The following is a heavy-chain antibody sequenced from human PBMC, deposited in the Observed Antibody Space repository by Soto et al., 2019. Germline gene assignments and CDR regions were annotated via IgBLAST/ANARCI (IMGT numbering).Heavy chain of an antibody. CDR1: GFTFSSYW. CDR3: ARVLRQQLVRSNRYYYYMDV. CDR2: IKQDGSEK. D-gene: IGHD6-13*01. J-gene: IGHJ6*03. Sequence: HPGGSLRLSCAASGFTFSSYWMSWVRQAPGKGLEWVANIKQDGSEKYYVDSVKGRFTISRDNAKNSLYLQMNSLRAEDTAVYYCARVLRQQLVRSNRYYYYMDVWGKGTTVTVSS. V-gene: IGHV3-7*01.